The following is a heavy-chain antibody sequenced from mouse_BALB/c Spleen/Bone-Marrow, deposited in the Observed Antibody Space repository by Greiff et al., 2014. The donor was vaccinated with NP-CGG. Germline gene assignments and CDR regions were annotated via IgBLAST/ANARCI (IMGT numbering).Heavy chain of an antibody. CDR1: GYTFTSFW. CDR2: INPPTDYT. CDR3: TIMTYYAMNY. Sequence: VKLQESGAELAEPGASVKMSCKASGYTFTSFWLHWVKQRPGQGLEWIGYINPPTDYTEYNQKFRDKATLTADKSSSTAYMQLSSMTSEDSAVYYCTIMTYYAMNYWGQGTSVTVSS. V-gene: IGHV1-7*01. J-gene: IGHJ4*01.